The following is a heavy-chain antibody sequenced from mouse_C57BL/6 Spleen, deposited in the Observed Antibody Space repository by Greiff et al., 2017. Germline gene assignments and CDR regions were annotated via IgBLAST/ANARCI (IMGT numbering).Heavy chain of an antibody. CDR3: AIWGYDGFDY. CDR1: GYTFTSYW. J-gene: IGHJ2*01. Sequence: QVHVKQPGAELVKPGASVKLSCKASGYTFTSYWMHWVKQRPGQGLEWIGMIHPNSGSTNYNEKFKSKATLTVDKSSSTAYMQLSSLTSEDSAVYYSAIWGYDGFDYWGQGTTLTVAS. D-gene: IGHD2-2*01. V-gene: IGHV1-64*01. CDR2: IHPNSGST.